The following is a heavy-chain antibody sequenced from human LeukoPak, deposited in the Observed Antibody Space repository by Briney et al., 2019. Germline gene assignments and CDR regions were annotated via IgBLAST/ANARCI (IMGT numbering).Heavy chain of an antibody. CDR2: INHSGST. V-gene: IGHV4-34*01. CDR3: AKDWSSSSSAFDY. D-gene: IGHD6-6*01. CDR1: GGSFSGYY. Sequence: SETLSLTCAVYGGSFSGYYWSWIRQPPGKGLEWIGEINHSGSTNYNPSLKSRVTISVDTSKNQFSLKLSSVTAADTAVYYCAKDWSSSSSAFDYWGQGTLVTVSS. J-gene: IGHJ4*02.